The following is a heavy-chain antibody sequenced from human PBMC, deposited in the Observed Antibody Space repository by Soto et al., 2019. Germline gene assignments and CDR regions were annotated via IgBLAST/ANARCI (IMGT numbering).Heavy chain of an antibody. CDR2: ISASGVP. V-gene: IGHV1-18*01. J-gene: IGHJ4*02. D-gene: IGHD2-21*01. Sequence: QVQLVQSGPEVKRPGASVKVSCKAFGYTFIKYGISWVRLAPGQRREWMGWISASGVPNYAERYQGRFTMSGDTSRSTAFLELKSLTSDDTAIYYCARDEKNCCKFDYWGQGTLVTVSS. CDR1: GYTFIKYG. CDR3: ARDEKNCCKFDY.